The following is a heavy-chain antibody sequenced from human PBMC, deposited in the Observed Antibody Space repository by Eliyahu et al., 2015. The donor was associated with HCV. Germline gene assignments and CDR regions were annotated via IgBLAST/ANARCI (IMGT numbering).Heavy chain of an antibody. D-gene: IGHD2-21*02. CDR1: GFTFGDYA. Sequence: EVQLVESGGGLVKPGRSLRLSCTASGFTFGDYAMSWFRQAPGKGLEWVGFIRSKAYGGTTEYAASVKGRFTISRDDSKSIAYLQMNSLKTEDTAVYYCTRDRHIVVVTAPLSYYYYGMDVWGQGTTVTVSS. CDR2: IRSKAYGGTT. CDR3: TRDRHIVVVTAPLSYYYYGMDV. V-gene: IGHV3-49*05. J-gene: IGHJ6*02.